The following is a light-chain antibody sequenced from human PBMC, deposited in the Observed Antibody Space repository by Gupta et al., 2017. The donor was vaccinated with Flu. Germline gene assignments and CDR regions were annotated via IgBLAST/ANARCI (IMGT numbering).Light chain of an antibody. J-gene: IGKJ1*01. CDR2: GAS. Sequence: IELPQSPGTLSLSTGESATLSCRARQSVSSSYLAWYQQKPGQAPRLLIYGASSRATGIPDRFSGSGSGTDFTLTISRLEPEDFAVYYCQQYDSSPHTFGQGTKVEIK. V-gene: IGKV3-20*01. CDR3: QQYDSSPHT. CDR1: QSVSSSY.